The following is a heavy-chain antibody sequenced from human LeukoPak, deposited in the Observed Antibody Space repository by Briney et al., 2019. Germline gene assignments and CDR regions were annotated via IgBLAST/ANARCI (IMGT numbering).Heavy chain of an antibody. V-gene: IGHV4-59*01. CDR1: GGSISNYY. CDR2: IYYSGST. J-gene: IGHJ3*02. Sequence: SETLSLTCTVSGGSISNYYWSWIRQPPGKGLEWIGYIYYSGSTNYNPSLKSRLTISVDTSKKQFSLKLSSVTAADTAVYYCASDRIEVDAFDIWGQGTMVTVSS. D-gene: IGHD2-15*01. CDR3: ASDRIEVDAFDI.